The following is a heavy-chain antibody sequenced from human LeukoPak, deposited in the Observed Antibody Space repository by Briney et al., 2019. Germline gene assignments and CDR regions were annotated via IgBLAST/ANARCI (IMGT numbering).Heavy chain of an antibody. J-gene: IGHJ4*02. CDR1: GYTFTGYY. V-gene: IGHV1-2*02. D-gene: IGHD3-9*01. CDR3: ARDQAELRYFDWQIGVFGY. Sequence: ASVKVSCKASGYTFTGYYMHWVRQAPGQGLEWMGWINPNSGGTNYAQKFQGRVTMTRDTSISTAYMELSRLRSDDTAVYYCARDQAELRYFDWQIGVFGYWGQGTLVTVSS. CDR2: INPNSGGT.